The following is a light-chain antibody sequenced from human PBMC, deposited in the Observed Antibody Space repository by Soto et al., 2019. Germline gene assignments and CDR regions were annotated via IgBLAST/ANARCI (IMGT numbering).Light chain of an antibody. CDR2: KAS. CDR1: QSLNNW. V-gene: IGKV1-5*03. CDR3: QQYNSYSWT. Sequence: DIQMTQFPSTLSASVGDRVTITCRASQSLNNWLAWYQQKPGNAPKLLIYKASNLESGVPSRFSGSGSGTEFTLTISSLQPDDLETYYCQQYNSYSWTFGQGTKVEIK. J-gene: IGKJ1*01.